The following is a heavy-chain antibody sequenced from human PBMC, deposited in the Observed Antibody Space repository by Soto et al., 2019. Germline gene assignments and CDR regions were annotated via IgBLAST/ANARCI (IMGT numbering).Heavy chain of an antibody. J-gene: IGHJ3*02. V-gene: IGHV3-48*03. Sequence: GGSLRLSCAASGFTFSSYEMNWVRQAPGKGLESVSYISSSGSTIYYADSVKGRFTVSRDNAKNSLYLQMNSLRAEDTAVYYCARGDGYNFDAFDIWGQGTMVTVSS. CDR2: ISSSGSTI. CDR3: ARGDGYNFDAFDI. CDR1: GFTFSSYE. D-gene: IGHD5-12*01.